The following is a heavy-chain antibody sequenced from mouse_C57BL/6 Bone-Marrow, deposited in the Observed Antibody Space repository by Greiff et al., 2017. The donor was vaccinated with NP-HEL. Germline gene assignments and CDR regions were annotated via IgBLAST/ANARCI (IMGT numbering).Heavy chain of an antibody. CDR1: GYTFTSYW. J-gene: IGHJ3*01. V-gene: IGHV1-69*01. CDR3: AEQGFAY. Sequence: QVQLQQPGAELVMPGASVKLSCKASGYTFTSYWMHWVKQRPGQGLEWIGEIDPSDSYTNYNQKFKGQSTLTVDKSSSTAYMQLSSLTSEDSAVYYCAEQGFAYWGQGTLVTVSA. CDR2: IDPSDSYT.